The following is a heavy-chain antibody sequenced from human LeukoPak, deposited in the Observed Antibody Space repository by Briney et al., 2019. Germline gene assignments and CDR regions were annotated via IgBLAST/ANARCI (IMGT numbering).Heavy chain of an antibody. Sequence: GGSLRLSCAASGFTFSDYYMSWIRQAPGKGLEWVSYISSSGSTIYYADSVKGRFTISRDNAKNSLYLQMNSLRAEDTAVYYCARDVPLHTIFGVVNYYGMDVWGQGTTVTVSS. CDR3: ARDVPLHTIFGVVNYYGMDV. D-gene: IGHD3-3*01. CDR2: ISSSGSTI. J-gene: IGHJ6*02. CDR1: GFTFSDYY. V-gene: IGHV3-11*01.